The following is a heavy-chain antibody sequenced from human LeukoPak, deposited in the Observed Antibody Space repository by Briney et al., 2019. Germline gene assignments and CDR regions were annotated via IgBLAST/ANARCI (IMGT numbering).Heavy chain of an antibody. V-gene: IGHV3-48*04. J-gene: IGHJ4*02. D-gene: IGHD5-18*01. CDR2: ISSSGSTI. CDR1: GFTFSSYS. CDR3: ARDSGPVDTAMALDY. Sequence: PGGSLRLSCAASGFTFSSYSMNWVRQAPGKGLEWVSYISSSGSTIYYADSVKGRFTISRDNTKNSLYLQMNSLRAEDTAVYYCARDSGPVDTAMALDYWGQGTLVTVSS.